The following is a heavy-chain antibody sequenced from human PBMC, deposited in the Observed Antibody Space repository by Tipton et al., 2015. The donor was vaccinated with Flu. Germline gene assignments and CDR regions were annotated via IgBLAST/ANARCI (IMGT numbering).Heavy chain of an antibody. D-gene: IGHD1-26*01. J-gene: IGHJ4*02. Sequence: TLSLTCTVSGGSISSSSYHWAWIRQPPGKGLEWIGSIYYTGNTYHTPSLESRVSISADTSKRQFSLKLTSVTAAYTAVYYCATVSSYYFFFDSWGQGTLVTVSS. CDR3: ATVSSYYFFFDS. V-gene: IGHV4-39*07. CDR2: IYYTGNT. CDR1: GGSISSSSYH.